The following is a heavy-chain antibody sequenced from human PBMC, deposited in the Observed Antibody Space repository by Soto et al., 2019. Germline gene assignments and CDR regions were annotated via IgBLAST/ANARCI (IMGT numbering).Heavy chain of an antibody. J-gene: IGHJ4*02. D-gene: IGHD5-12*01. CDR3: ARKRRDGYELDF. CDR1: GFTVSSNY. Sequence: EVQLVESGGGLVQPGGSLRLSCTASGFTVSSNYMSWVRQAPGKGLEWVSVIYSGGSTYYADSVKGRFTISRDNSKNTVYRRLNSLSAEDTSGYYGARKRRDGYELDFWGEGTLVTVSS. V-gene: IGHV3-66*01. CDR2: IYSGGST.